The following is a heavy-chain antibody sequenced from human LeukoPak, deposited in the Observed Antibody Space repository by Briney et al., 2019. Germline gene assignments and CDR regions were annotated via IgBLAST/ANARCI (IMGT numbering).Heavy chain of an antibody. CDR3: ARAQCCPGTPDY. J-gene: IGHJ4*02. V-gene: IGHV4-61*02. D-gene: IGHD2-15*01. CDR2: IYTSGST. CDR1: GGSISSGSYY. Sequence: SQTLSLTCTVSGGSISSGSYYWSWIRQPAGKGLEWIGRIYTSGSTNYNPSLKSRVTISVDTSKSQFSLELSSVTAADTAVYYCARAQCCPGTPDYWGQGTLVTVSS.